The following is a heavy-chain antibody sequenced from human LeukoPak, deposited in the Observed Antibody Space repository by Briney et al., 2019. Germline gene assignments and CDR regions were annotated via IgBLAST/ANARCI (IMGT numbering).Heavy chain of an antibody. D-gene: IGHD1-26*01. CDR2: IYPSESP. Sequence: SETLSPTCTVSGGSISTYSWSWFRQTPGMGLEWIGFIYPSESPNYNPSLKSRVTISVDTSKNHFSLRLSSVTAADSAVYYCARHEAPNSGSFGVFDYWGQGTLVTVSS. CDR3: ARHEAPNSGSFGVFDY. J-gene: IGHJ4*02. CDR1: GGSISTYS. V-gene: IGHV4-4*09.